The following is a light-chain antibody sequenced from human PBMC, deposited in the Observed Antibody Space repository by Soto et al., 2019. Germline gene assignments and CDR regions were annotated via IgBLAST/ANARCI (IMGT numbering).Light chain of an antibody. CDR2: EVS. V-gene: IGLV2-8*01. CDR3: SSYAGTKTLV. CDR1: LTDIGTYYY. J-gene: IGLJ2*01. Sequence: QSVLTQPPSASGSLGQSVTISCTGTLTDIGTYYYVSWYQQHPGKAPKLIIYEVSERPSGVPDRFSGSKSGNTASLTVSGLQAGDEADYHCSSYAGTKTLVFGGGTKLTVL.